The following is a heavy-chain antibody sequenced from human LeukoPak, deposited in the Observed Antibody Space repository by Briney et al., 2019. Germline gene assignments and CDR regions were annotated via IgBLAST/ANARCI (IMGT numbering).Heavy chain of an antibody. J-gene: IGHJ4*02. CDR1: GGSISNYY. CDR3: ARDRGYGSGSYVFDY. D-gene: IGHD3-10*01. Sequence: SETLSLTCTVSGGSISNYYWSWIRQPPGKGLEWIGYIYYSGSTNYNPSLKSRVTISVDTSKNQFSLKLSSVTAADTAVYYRARDRGYGSGSYVFDYWGQGTLVTVSS. CDR2: IYYSGST. V-gene: IGHV4-59*12.